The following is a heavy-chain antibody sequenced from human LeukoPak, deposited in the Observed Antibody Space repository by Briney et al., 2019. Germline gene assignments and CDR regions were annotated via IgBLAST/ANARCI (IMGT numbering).Heavy chain of an antibody. D-gene: IGHD5-18*01. CDR2: IYYSGST. CDR1: GGSISSHY. J-gene: IGHJ5*02. CDR3: ARGREIQGYNWFDP. Sequence: PSETLSLTCTVSGGSISSHYWSWIRQPPGKGLEWIGYIYYSGSTNYNPSLKSRVTISVDTSKNQFSLKLSSVTAADTAVYYCARGREIQGYNWFDPWGQGTLVTVSS. V-gene: IGHV4-59*11.